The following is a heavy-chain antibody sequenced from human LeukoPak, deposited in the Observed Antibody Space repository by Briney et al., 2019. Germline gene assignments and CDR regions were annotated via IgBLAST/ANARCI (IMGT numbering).Heavy chain of an antibody. J-gene: IGHJ4*02. CDR3: ARTYYDYVWGSYRYGYFDY. CDR1: GFTFSNYW. D-gene: IGHD3-16*02. Sequence: PGGSLRLSCVASGFTFSNYWMHWVRQAPGKGLVWVSRINSDGSSTSYADSVKGRFTISRDNGKNTLYLQMNSLRAEDTAVYYCARTYYDYVWGSYRYGYFDYWGQGTLVTVSS. V-gene: IGHV3-74*01. CDR2: INSDGSST.